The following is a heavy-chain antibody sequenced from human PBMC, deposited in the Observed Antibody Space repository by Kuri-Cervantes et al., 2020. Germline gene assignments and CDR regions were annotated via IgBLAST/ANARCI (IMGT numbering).Heavy chain of an antibody. V-gene: IGHV3-30*01. D-gene: IGHD3-3*01. J-gene: IGHJ3*02. CDR2: ISYDGSNK. Sequence: LSLTCAASGFTFSSYAMHWVRQAPGKGLEWVAVISYDGSNKYYADSVKGRFTISRDNSKNTLYLQMNSLRAEDTAVYYCARAGEIPVITIFGVGTGAFDIWGQGTMVTVSS. CDR3: ARAGEIPVITIFGVGTGAFDI. CDR1: GFTFSSYA.